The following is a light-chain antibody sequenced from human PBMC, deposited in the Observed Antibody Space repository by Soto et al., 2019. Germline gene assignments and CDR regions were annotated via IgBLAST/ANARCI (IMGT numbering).Light chain of an antibody. V-gene: IGKV3D-20*02. CDR3: PHRSIWPVS. J-gene: IGKJ5*01. CDR2: GAS. CDR1: QSISSY. Sequence: EIVLTQSPGTLSASLGESATLSCRAIQSISSYLAWYQQKLGQAPRVXIYGASSRETGIPDRFSGSGSGTECTLTISRLEPEDFEVYYCPHRSIWPVSFGQGTRLEN.